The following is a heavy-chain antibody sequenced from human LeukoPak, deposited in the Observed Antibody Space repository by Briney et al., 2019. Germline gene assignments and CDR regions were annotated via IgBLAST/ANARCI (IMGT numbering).Heavy chain of an antibody. CDR3: ARLSFGITTVRGVFYFDY. CDR1: AGFIRSYY. CDR2: INHSGST. V-gene: IGHV4-34*01. D-gene: IGHD3-10*01. J-gene: IGHJ4*02. Sequence: SETLSLTCTVSAGFIRSYYWSWIRQPPGKGLEWIGEINHSGSTNYNASLERRVSIIVDTSKNQFSLKLISITAADTAVYYCARLSFGITTVRGVFYFDYWGQGTLLTLPS.